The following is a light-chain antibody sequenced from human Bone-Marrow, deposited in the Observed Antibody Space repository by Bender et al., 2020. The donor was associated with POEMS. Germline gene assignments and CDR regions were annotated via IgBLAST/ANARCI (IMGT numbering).Light chain of an antibody. CDR1: NTDVGSYNL. V-gene: IGLV2-23*02. J-gene: IGLJ3*02. Sequence: QSALTQPASVSGSPGQSITISCTGSNTDVGSYNLVSWYRQYPGTAPKLIVYEVTKRPSGISDRFSGSKSGNTASLTISGLQSDDEGDYYCCSYAGSRTFVLFGGGTKVTVL. CDR2: EVT. CDR3: CSYAGSRTFVL.